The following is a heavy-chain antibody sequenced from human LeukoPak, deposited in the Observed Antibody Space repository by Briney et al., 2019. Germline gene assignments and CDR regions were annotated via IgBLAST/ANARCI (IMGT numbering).Heavy chain of an antibody. CDR2: IYHSGST. J-gene: IGHJ4*02. Sequence: ASETLSLTCAVSGGSISSGGYSWSWIRQPPGKGLEWIGYIYHSGSTYYNPSLKSRVTISVDRSKNQFSLKLSSVTAADTAVYYCARGSDDYVWGSYRYTFDYWGQGTLVTVSS. V-gene: IGHV4-30-2*01. CDR3: ARGSDDYVWGSYRYTFDY. CDR1: GGSISSGGYS. D-gene: IGHD3-16*02.